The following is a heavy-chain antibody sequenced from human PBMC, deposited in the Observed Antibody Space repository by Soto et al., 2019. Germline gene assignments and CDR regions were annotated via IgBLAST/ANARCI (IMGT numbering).Heavy chain of an antibody. CDR1: GFSLSTSGVG. CDR2: IYWDDDK. J-gene: IGHJ4*02. Sequence: QITLKESGPTLVKPTQTLTLTCTFSGFSLSTSGVGVGWIRQPPGKALEWLALIYWDDDKRYSPSLKSRLTITTATTKNQVVLTMTNMDHVAPATYYCAHRGYCISTSCYAGGWGYWGQGTLVTVSS. D-gene: IGHD2-2*01. V-gene: IGHV2-5*02. CDR3: AHRGYCISTSCYAGGWGY.